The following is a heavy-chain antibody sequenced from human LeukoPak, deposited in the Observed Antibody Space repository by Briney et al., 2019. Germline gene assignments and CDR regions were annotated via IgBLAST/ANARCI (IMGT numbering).Heavy chain of an antibody. J-gene: IGHJ5*02. D-gene: IGHD5-18*01. V-gene: IGHV1-46*01. CDR1: GYTFTSYY. CDR2: INPSGGST. Sequence: ASVKVSCKASGYTFTSYYMHWVRQAPGQGLEWMGIINPSGGSTSYAQKFQGRVTMTRDMSTSTVYMELSSLRSEDTAVYYCARVGIQLWRQNWFDPWGQGTLVTVSS. CDR3: ARVGIQLWRQNWFDP.